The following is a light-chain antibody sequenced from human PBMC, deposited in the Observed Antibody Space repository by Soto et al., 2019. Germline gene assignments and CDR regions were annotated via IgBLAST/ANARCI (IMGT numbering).Light chain of an antibody. V-gene: IGKV1-12*01. Sequence: DMEISHSPCYLSAFLVYSVTITCRASQGIKNWLAWYQQKPGKAPNLLIYTGCSLQSVVPSRFGDSGSRTYFTLSITGLLPEDFATYYSRLAASFPIPFGLGTRLEIK. J-gene: IGKJ5*01. CDR1: QGIKNW. CDR2: TGC. CDR3: RLAASFPIP.